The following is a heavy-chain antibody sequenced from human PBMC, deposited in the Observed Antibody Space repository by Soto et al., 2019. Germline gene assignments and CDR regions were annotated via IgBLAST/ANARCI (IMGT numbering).Heavy chain of an antibody. CDR1: GGSISSSNYH. D-gene: IGHD1-26*01. V-gene: IGHV4-39*01. CDR3: GRRGVVGAGYFNS. J-gene: IGHJ4*02. CDR2: IFYNGDS. Sequence: PSETLSLTCTASGGSISSSNYHWGWIRQPPGKGLEWIGNIFYNGDSYYNPSLKNRATISIDTSKSQFSLKLNSVTAADTAIYYCGRRGVVGAGYFNSWGQGALVTVSS.